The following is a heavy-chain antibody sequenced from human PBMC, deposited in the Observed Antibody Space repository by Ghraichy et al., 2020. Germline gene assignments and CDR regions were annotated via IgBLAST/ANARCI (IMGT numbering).Heavy chain of an antibody. CDR3: VKDRGIYYYAMDV. V-gene: IGHV3-30*18. D-gene: IGHD3-10*01. CDR2: ISYDGSNK. Sequence: GSLRLSCAASGFTFSSYGMHWVRQAPGKGLEWVAVISYDGSNKYYADSVKGRFTISRDNSKNTLYLQMNSLRAEDTAVYYCVKDRGIYYYAMDVWGQGTTVTVSS. CDR1: GFTFSSYG. J-gene: IGHJ6*02.